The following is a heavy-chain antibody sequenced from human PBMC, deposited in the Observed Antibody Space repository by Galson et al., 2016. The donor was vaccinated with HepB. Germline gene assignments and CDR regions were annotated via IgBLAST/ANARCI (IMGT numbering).Heavy chain of an antibody. CDR1: GFTFSTFA. J-gene: IGHJ6*02. D-gene: IGHD1-7*01. CDR2: ITGTGGGT. Sequence: SLRLSCAASGFTFSTFAMSWVRQAPGKGLERISGITGTGGGTYYADSVKGRFTISRDTSKNTLFLQLSSLRVEDTAVYYCAKDHTGSTVGWSDGMDVWGQGTLVTVSS. V-gene: IGHV3-23*01. CDR3: AKDHTGSTVGWSDGMDV.